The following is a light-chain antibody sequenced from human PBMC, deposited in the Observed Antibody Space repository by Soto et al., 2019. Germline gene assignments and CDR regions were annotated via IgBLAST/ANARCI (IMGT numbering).Light chain of an antibody. CDR2: EVS. J-gene: IGLJ1*01. CDR3: CSFTTSSTLV. V-gene: IGLV2-14*01. CDR1: SSDVGGYNY. Sequence: QSALTQPASVSGSPGQSITISCTGTSSDVGGYNYVSWYQQHPSKAPKLMIYEVSNRPSGVSNRFSGSKSGNTASLTISGLQAEDEADYFCCSFTTSSTLVFGTGTKLTVL.